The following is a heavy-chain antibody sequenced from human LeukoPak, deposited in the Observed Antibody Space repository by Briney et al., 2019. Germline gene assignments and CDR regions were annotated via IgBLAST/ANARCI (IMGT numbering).Heavy chain of an antibody. Sequence: GGSLRLSCAASGFTFSSYSMNWVRQAPGKGLEWVSYISSSSSTIYYADSVKGRFTIPRDNAKNSLYLQMNSLRDEDTAVYYCARDDGYSYGNYYYYGMDVWGQGTTVTVSS. D-gene: IGHD5-18*01. J-gene: IGHJ6*02. V-gene: IGHV3-48*02. CDR3: ARDDGYSYGNYYYYGMDV. CDR1: GFTFSSYS. CDR2: ISSSSSTI.